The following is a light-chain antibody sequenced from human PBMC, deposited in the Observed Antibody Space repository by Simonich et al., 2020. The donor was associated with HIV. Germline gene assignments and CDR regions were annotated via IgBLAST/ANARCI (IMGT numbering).Light chain of an antibody. Sequence: EIVMTQTALSLSVTPGQPASISCKSSQSLLHSDGRTYFYWYLQKPGQFQQLLLYELSRRFSGGPDRFSGSGSGTDFTLHISRVEAEDVGVYYCMQGIHLPFTFGPGTKVDFK. V-gene: IGKV2-29*02. J-gene: IGKJ3*01. CDR3: MQGIHLPFT. CDR2: ELS. CDR1: QSLLHSDGRTY.